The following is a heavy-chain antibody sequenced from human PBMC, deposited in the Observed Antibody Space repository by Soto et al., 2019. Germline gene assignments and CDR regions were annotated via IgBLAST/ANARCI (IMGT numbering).Heavy chain of an antibody. D-gene: IGHD1-1*01. V-gene: IGHV3-33*01. CDR3: VSRDNWNDEASDY. CDR1: GFMFSNHG. CDR2: IWSDGNNR. J-gene: IGHJ4*02. Sequence: QVQLVESGGGVVQPGRSLRLSCAASGFMFSNHGMHWVRQAPGKGLEWVAVIWSDGNNRYYADSVKGRFTISRDNSKNTLYLQMHSLRAEDTALYYCVSRDNWNDEASDYWGQGTLVTVSS.